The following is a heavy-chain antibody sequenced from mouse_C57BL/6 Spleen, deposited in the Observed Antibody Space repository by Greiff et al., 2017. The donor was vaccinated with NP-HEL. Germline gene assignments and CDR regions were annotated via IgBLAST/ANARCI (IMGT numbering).Heavy chain of an antibody. V-gene: IGHV1-81*01. CDR1: GYTFTSYG. CDR2: IYPRSGNT. D-gene: IGHD3-2*02. J-gene: IGHJ1*03. CDR3: ARSAQATFRYFDV. Sequence: QVQLKESGAELARPGASVKLSCKASGYTFTSYGISWVKQRTGQGLEWIGEIYPRSGNTYYNEKFKGKATLTADKSSSTAYMELRSLTSEDSAVYFCARSAQATFRYFDVWGTGTTVTVSS.